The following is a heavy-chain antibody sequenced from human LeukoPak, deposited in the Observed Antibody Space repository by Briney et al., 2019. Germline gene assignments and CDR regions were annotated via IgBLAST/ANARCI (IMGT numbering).Heavy chain of an antibody. J-gene: IGHJ6*03. CDR3: TTESGSSWYFSLSYYYYYYMDV. CDR2: ISSSGSTI. CDR1: GFTFSSYE. D-gene: IGHD6-13*01. V-gene: IGHV3-48*03. Sequence: GGSLRLSCAASGFTFSSYEMNWVRQAPGKGLEWVSYISSSGSTIYYADSVKGRFTISRDNAKNSLYLQMNSLKTEDTAVYYCTTESGSSWYFSLSYYYYYYMDVWGKGTTVTVSS.